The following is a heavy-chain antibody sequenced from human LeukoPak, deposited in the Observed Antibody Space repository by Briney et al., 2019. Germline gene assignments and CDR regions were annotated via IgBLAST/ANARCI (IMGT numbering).Heavy chain of an antibody. J-gene: IGHJ6*03. CDR1: GFTFSSFG. CDR3: AKGLYKFYYYMDV. V-gene: IGHV3-23*01. CDR2: ISGSYVST. D-gene: IGHD3-16*02. Sequence: GGSLRLSCAASGFTFSSFGMSWVRQAPGKGLEWVSAISGSYVSTYYANSVKGRSTISRDNYKNTLYLRMNSLRAEDTAVYYCAKGLYKFYYYMDVWGKGTTVTVSS.